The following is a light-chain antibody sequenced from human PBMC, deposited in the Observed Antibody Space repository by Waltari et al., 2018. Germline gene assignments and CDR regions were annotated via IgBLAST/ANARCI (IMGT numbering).Light chain of an antibody. CDR1: QSIGSS. CDR2: YTS. J-gene: IGKJ1*01. CDR3: HQSNNFPVT. Sequence: EIVLTQSPDFQSVTPKEKVTITYRASQSIGSSLHWYQQKPDQAPKLLIKYTSQSISGVPSRFSGSGSGTDFTLTISSLEAEDAATYYCHQSNNFPVTFGQGTKVEVK. V-gene: IGKV6-21*02.